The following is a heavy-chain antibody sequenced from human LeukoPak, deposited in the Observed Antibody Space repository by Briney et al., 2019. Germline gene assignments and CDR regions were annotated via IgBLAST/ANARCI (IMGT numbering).Heavy chain of an antibody. J-gene: IGHJ6*03. CDR3: ARLADYYMDV. Sequence: PSETLSLTCAVYGGSFSGYYWSWIHQPPGKGLEWIGEINHSGSTNYNPSLKSRVTILVDTSKNQFSLKLSSVTAADTAVYYCARLADYYMDVWGKGTTVTISS. CDR1: GGSFSGYY. V-gene: IGHV4-34*01. CDR2: INHSGST.